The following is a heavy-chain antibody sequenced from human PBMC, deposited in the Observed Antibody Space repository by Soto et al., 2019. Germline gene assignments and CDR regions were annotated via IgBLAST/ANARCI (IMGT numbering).Heavy chain of an antibody. CDR1: GYSFTSYW. Sequence: GESLKISCKGSGYSFTSYWIGWVRQMPGKGLEWMGIIYPGDSDTRYSPSFQGQVTISADKSISTAYLQWSSLKASDTALYYFARHGMLGPDYYYYGMDVWGQGTTVTVSS. CDR2: IYPGDSDT. D-gene: IGHD1-1*01. J-gene: IGHJ6*02. V-gene: IGHV5-51*01. CDR3: ARHGMLGPDYYYYGMDV.